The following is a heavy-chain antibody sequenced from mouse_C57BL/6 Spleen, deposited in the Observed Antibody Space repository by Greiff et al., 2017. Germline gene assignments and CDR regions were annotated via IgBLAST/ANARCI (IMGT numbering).Heavy chain of an antibody. CDR2: IYPGDGDT. Sequence: VQLQQSGPELVKPGASVKISCKASGYAFSSSWMNWVKQRPGKGLEWIGRIYPGDGDTNYNGKFKGKATLTADKSSSTAYMKLSSLTSEDSAVYFCARGGSLYFDYWGQGTTLTVSS. D-gene: IGHD1-1*02. CDR3: ARGGSLYFDY. V-gene: IGHV1-82*01. J-gene: IGHJ2*01. CDR1: GYAFSSSW.